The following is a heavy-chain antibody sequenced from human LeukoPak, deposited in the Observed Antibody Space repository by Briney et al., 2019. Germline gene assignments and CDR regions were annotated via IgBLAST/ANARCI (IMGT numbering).Heavy chain of an antibody. CDR3: ARGLYDTSGFDFEN. CDR1: GGSISSDSYY. Sequence: SETLSLTCTVSGGSISSDSYYWSWIRQRPGLGLEWIGYVYYTGSTYYNPSLRSRISLSLDTSEKQISLRLTSVTATDSAVYYCARGLYDTSGFDFENWGQGRLVTVSS. D-gene: IGHD3-22*01. J-gene: IGHJ4*02. V-gene: IGHV4-31*03. CDR2: VYYTGST.